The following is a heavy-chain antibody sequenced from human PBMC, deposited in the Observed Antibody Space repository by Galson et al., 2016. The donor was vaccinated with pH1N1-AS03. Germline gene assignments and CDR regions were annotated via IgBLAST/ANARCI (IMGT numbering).Heavy chain of an antibody. Sequence: SLRLSCAASGFSFSSYAMSWVRQAPGKGLEWISGISASGGSTNYVESVKGRFTISRDNSRNTLDLQMNSLRADDTAIYYCAKGMTEVTSIYGMDVWGQGTTVSLSS. CDR2: ISASGGST. D-gene: IGHD4-17*01. CDR3: AKGMTEVTSIYGMDV. V-gene: IGHV3-23*01. CDR1: GFSFSSYA. J-gene: IGHJ6*02.